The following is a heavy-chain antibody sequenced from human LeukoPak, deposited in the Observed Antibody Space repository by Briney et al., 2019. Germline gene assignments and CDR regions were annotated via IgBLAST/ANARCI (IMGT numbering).Heavy chain of an antibody. J-gene: IGHJ5*02. V-gene: IGHV3-73*01. CDR1: GFTFSGSA. D-gene: IGHD1-26*01. CDR3: TRDSGTYNWFAP. CDR2: IDKKDKGYATAT. Sequence: GGSLRLSCAASGFTFSGSAIHWVRQSSGKGLEWGGQIDKKDKGYATATAYAASVKGRFTISRDDSINTAYLQMKSLKTEDTALYYCTRDSGTYNWFAPWGQGTLVTVSS.